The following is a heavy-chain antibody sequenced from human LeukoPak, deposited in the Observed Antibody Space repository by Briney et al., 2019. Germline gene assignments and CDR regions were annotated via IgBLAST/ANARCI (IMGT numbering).Heavy chain of an antibody. CDR2: IYYSGST. CDR1: GGSINNYY. Sequence: SETLSLTCTVSGGSINNYYWSWIRQPPGKGLEWIGYIYYSGSTNYNPSLKSRVTISVDTSKNQFSLKLSSVTAADTAVYYCARNTALLLWFGEMSWFDPWGQGTLVTVSS. V-gene: IGHV4-59*01. D-gene: IGHD3-10*01. CDR3: ARNTALLLWFGEMSWFDP. J-gene: IGHJ5*02.